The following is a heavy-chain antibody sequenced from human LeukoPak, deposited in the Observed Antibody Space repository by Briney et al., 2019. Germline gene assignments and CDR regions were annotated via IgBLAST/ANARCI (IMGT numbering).Heavy chain of an antibody. CDR2: IIPIFGTA. V-gene: IGHV1-69*13. CDR1: GGTFSSYA. CDR3: ARDPSKYSGYGIDYGDYYFGY. Sequence: SVKVSCKASGGTFSSYAISWVRQAPGQGLEWMGGIIPIFGTANYAQKFQGRVTITADESTSTAYMELNSLRSEDTAVYYCARDPSKYSGYGIDYGDYYFGYWGQGTLVTVSS. J-gene: IGHJ4*02. D-gene: IGHD4-17*01.